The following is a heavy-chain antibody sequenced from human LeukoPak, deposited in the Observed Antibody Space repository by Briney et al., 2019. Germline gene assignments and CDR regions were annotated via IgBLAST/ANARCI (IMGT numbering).Heavy chain of an antibody. Sequence: PSETLSLTCTVSGGSISSSSYYWGWIRQPPGKGLEWIGSIYYSGSTYYNPSLKSRVTISVDTSKNQFSLKLSSVTAADTAVYYCARVGGVRSGYYDIDYWGQGTLVTVSA. CDR2: IYYSGST. D-gene: IGHD3-3*01. V-gene: IGHV4-39*01. CDR1: GGSISSSSYY. CDR3: ARVGGVRSGYYDIDY. J-gene: IGHJ4*02.